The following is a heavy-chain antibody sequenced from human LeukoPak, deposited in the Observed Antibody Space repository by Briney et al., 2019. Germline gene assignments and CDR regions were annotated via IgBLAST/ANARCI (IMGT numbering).Heavy chain of an antibody. CDR3: ARGLVSYYYGSVDY. CDR1: GFTFSSYE. J-gene: IGHJ4*02. CDR2: ISSSGSTI. V-gene: IGHV3-48*03. Sequence: PGGSLRLSCAASGFTFSSYEMNWVRQAPGKGLEWVSYISSSGSTIYYADSVKGRFTISRDNAKNSLYLQMNSLRAEDTAVYYCARGLVSYYYGSVDYWGQGTLFTVSS. D-gene: IGHD3-10*01.